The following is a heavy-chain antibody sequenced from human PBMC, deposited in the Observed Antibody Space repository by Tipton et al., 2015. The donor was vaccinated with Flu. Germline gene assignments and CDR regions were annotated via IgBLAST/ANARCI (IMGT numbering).Heavy chain of an antibody. CDR2: IYYSGST. CDR3: AREKVGATSAFDI. J-gene: IGHJ3*02. CDR1: GGSFSGYY. V-gene: IGHV4-59*01. D-gene: IGHD1-26*01. Sequence: TLSLTCAVYGGSFSGYYWSWIRQPPGKGLEWIGYIYYSGSTNYNPSLKSRVTISVDTSKNQFSLKLSSVTAADTAVYYCAREKVGATSAFDIWGQGTMVTVSS.